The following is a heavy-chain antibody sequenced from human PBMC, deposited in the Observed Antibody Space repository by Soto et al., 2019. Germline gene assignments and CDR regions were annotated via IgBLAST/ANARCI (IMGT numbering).Heavy chain of an antibody. V-gene: IGHV3-21*01. Sequence: GGSLRLSCAASGFTFSSYSMNWVRQAPGKGLEWVSSISSSSSYIYYADSVKGRFTISRDNAKNSLYLQMNSLRAEDTAVYYCARDSNAEVDILTGYYYYYMDVWGKGTTVTVSS. D-gene: IGHD3-9*01. CDR3: ARDSNAEVDILTGYYYYYMDV. CDR1: GFTFSSYS. J-gene: IGHJ6*03. CDR2: ISSSSSYI.